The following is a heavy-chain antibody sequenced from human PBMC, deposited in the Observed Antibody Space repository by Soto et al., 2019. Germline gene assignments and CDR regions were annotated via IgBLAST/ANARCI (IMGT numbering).Heavy chain of an antibody. D-gene: IGHD1-26*01. CDR2: IIPIFGTA. V-gene: IGHV1-69*01. CDR3: ARXXGIVGATDYYYYGMDV. J-gene: IGHJ6*02. Sequence: QVQLVQSGAEVKKPGSSVKVSCKASGGTFSSYAISWVRQAPGQGLEWMGGIIPIFGTANYAQKFQGRVTITADESTSTAYMELSSLRSEDTXVXYCARXXGIVGATDYYYYGMDVWGQGTTVTVSS. CDR1: GGTFSSYA.